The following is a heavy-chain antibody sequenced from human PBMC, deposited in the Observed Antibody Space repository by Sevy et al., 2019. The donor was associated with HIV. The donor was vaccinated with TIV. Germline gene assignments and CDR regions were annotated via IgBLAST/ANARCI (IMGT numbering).Heavy chain of an antibody. V-gene: IGHV3-11*01. CDR2: ISLSHHTI. CDR1: GFPFCTYY. D-gene: IGHD6-19*01. CDR3: ARDPGYSSGWYGPHFDY. Sequence: GGSLRLSCAASGFPFCTYYMTWIRQAPGKGLEWLAYISLSHHTIYYADSVKGRFTISRDNAKNSLYLQMNNLRAEDTATYYCARDPGYSSGWYGPHFDYRGQGALVTVSS. J-gene: IGHJ4*02.